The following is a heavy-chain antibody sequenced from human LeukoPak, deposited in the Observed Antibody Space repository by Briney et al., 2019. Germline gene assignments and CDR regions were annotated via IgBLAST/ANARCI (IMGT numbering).Heavy chain of an antibody. J-gene: IGHJ4*02. CDR2: INTDGSTT. V-gene: IGHV3-74*01. D-gene: IGHD3-10*01. CDR1: GFTFSSYW. CDR3: ARGDGSGSYRDTFDY. Sequence: GGSLRLSCAASGFTFSSYWMHWVRQAPGKGLVWVSRINTDGSTTNYADSVKGRFTVSRDNAKNTLYLQLNSLRAEDTAMYYCARGDGSGSYRDTFDYWGRGTLVTVSS.